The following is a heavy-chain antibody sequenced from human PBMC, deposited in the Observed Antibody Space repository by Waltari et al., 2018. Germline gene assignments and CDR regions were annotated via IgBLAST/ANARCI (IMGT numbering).Heavy chain of an antibody. D-gene: IGHD3-22*01. CDR2: IMTDGREE. CDR3: VRDQWFAFDI. J-gene: IGHJ3*02. CDR1: GFTLRNYC. Sequence: EVQLVESGGGLVQPGGSLRLSCAASGFTLRNYCMSWVRQAPGEGAEWVANIMTDGREEYYVDSVRGRFTISRDNAKNSLYLQMNSLRPEDTAVYYCVRDQWFAFDIWGQGTMVTVSS. V-gene: IGHV3-7*01.